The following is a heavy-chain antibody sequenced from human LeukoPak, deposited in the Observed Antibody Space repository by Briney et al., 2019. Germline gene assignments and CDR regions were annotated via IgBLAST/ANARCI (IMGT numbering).Heavy chain of an antibody. D-gene: IGHD2-2*01. CDR1: GFTFSSYS. CDR2: ISSSGSTI. J-gene: IGHJ4*02. Sequence: PGGSLRLSCAASGFTFSSYSMNWVRQAPGKGLEWVSYISSSGSTIYYADSVKGRFTISRDNAKNSLYLQMNSLRAEDTAVYYCARGVRPVAMRNYFDYWGQGTLVTVSS. CDR3: ARGVRPVAMRNYFDY. V-gene: IGHV3-48*04.